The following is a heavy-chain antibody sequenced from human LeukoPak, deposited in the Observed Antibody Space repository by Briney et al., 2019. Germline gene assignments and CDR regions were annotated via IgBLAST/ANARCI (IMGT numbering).Heavy chain of an antibody. CDR3: ARGSFYNFWGGYYAPSLDT. D-gene: IGHD3-3*01. Sequence: ASVKVSCKASGYTFTSYDINWVRQATGQGLEWMGWMNPNSGNTGYAQKFQGRVTMTRNTSISTAYMELSSLRSEDTAVYYCARGSFYNFWGGYYAPSLDTWGQGPLVTASP. V-gene: IGHV1-8*01. J-gene: IGHJ5*02. CDR1: GYTFTSYD. CDR2: MNPNSGNT.